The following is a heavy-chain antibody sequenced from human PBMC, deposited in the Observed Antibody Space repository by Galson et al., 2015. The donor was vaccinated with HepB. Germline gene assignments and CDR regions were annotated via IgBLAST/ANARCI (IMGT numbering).Heavy chain of an antibody. J-gene: IGHJ4*02. CDR3: ARVADVDYGDHSHFDY. CDR1: GFTFNSYA. V-gene: IGHV3-21*05. D-gene: IGHD4-17*01. CDR2: ISHSTLYT. Sequence: SLRLSCAASGFTFNSYAIHWVRQAPGKGLEWLSYISHSTLYTNYADSVKGRITISRDNARNSLYLQLHSLRAEDTAVYYCARVADVDYGDHSHFDYWGQGTLVTVAS.